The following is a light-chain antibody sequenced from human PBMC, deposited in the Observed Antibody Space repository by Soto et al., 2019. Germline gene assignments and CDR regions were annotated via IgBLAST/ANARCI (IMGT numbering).Light chain of an antibody. CDR1: QDISVY. J-gene: IGKJ5*01. Sequence: DLQMTQSPSSLSASVGDRVTITCRASQDISVYLAWYQQKPGKVPKLLIYSAPTLQSGVPSRFRGSGSGTDLTLTIISLQPEDVATYYCQKFNTAPLTFGQGTRLEIK. CDR2: SAP. CDR3: QKFNTAPLT. V-gene: IGKV1-27*01.